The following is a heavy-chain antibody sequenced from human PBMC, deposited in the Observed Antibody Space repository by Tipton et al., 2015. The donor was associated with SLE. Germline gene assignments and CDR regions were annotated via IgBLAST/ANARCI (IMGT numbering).Heavy chain of an antibody. CDR3: ARPYDSSGDDAFDI. Sequence: TLSLTCTVSGGSISSSSYYWGWIRQPPGKGLEWIGSIYYSGSTYYNPSLKSRVTISVDTSKNQFSLKLSSVTAADTAVYYCARPYDSSGDDAFDIWGQGTMVTVSS. V-gene: IGHV4-39*01. J-gene: IGHJ3*02. CDR2: IYYSGST. CDR1: GGSISSSSYY. D-gene: IGHD3-22*01.